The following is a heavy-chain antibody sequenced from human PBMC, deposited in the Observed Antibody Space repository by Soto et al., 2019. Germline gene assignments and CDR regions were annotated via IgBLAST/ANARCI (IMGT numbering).Heavy chain of an antibody. V-gene: IGHV3-74*01. J-gene: IGHJ1*01. D-gene: IGHD1-1*01. CDR3: ARGPRASSGGTGAY. CDR2: IDYDGTTT. Sequence: EVQLVESGGGLVQPGGSLRLSCAASGFSFDSYWMHWFRQAPGQGPVWVSRIDYDGTTTNYADSVKGRFTISRDNAKNTLYLQMNSLRPEATAVYYCARGPRASSGGTGAYWGQGTLVTVSS. CDR1: GFSFDSYW.